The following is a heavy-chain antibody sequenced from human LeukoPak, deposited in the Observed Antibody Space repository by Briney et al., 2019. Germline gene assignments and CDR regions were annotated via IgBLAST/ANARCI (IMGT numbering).Heavy chain of an antibody. CDR1: GASISSHY. Sequence: SETLSLTCTVSGASISSHYWSWIRQPPGKGLEWIGYIYYSGSTYYNPSLKSRVTISVDTSKNQFSLKLSSVTAADTAVYYCARGRGYYYDSSGYYDYWGQGTLVTVSS. CDR3: ARGRGYYYDSSGYYDY. D-gene: IGHD3-22*01. J-gene: IGHJ4*02. CDR2: IYYSGST. V-gene: IGHV4-30-4*08.